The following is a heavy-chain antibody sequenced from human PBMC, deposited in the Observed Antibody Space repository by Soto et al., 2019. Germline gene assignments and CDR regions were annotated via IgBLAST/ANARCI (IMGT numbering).Heavy chain of an antibody. J-gene: IGHJ4*02. D-gene: IGHD6-19*01. V-gene: IGHV1-69*01. CDR3: AREGLRVGSSGWYFPFDY. CDR1: GGTFSSYA. CDR2: IIPIFGTA. Sequence: QVQLVQSGAEVKKPGSSVKVSCKASGGTFSSYAISWVRQAPGQGLEWMGGIIPIFGTANYAQQFQGRVTITADESTSPAYMELSSLRSEDTAVYYCAREGLRVGSSGWYFPFDYWGQRTLVTVSS.